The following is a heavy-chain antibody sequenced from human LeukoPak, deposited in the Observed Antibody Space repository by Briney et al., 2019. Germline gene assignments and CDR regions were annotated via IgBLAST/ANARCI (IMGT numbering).Heavy chain of an antibody. D-gene: IGHD1-26*01. CDR3: AKMPSGKGAFDT. CDR1: GFTFSSYW. Sequence: GGSLRLSWVASGFTFSSYWMHWVRQTPEKGLVWVSRINGDGSSTNYADSVKGRFTISRDNAKNTLYLQMNSLRAEDTAVYYCAKMPSGKGAFDTWGQGTMVTVSS. V-gene: IGHV3-74*01. CDR2: INGDGSST. J-gene: IGHJ3*02.